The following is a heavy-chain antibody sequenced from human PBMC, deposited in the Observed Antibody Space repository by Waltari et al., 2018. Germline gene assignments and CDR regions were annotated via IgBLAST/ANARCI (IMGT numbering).Heavy chain of an antibody. J-gene: IGHJ4*02. CDR3: AKDGEDSGTFDY. CDR1: GFTFSSYG. Sequence: QVQLVESGGGVVQPGRSLRLSCAASGFTFSSYGMHWVRQAPGQGLEWVAVISYDGSNKYYADSVKGRFTISRDNSKNTLYLQMNSLRAEDTAVYYCAKDGEDSGTFDYWGQGTLVTVSS. D-gene: IGHD6-19*01. V-gene: IGHV3-30*18. CDR2: ISYDGSNK.